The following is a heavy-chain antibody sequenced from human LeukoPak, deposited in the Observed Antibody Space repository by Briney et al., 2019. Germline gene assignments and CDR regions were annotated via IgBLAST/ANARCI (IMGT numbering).Heavy chain of an antibody. CDR2: IHYSGST. CDR3: ARLAPYPGIWASDY. J-gene: IGHJ4*02. CDR1: GGSISGYY. Sequence: SETLSLTCTVPGGSISGYYWSWMRQPPGKGLEWIGYIHYSGSTNQNPSLKSRVTISVDTSKNQFSLELSSVTAADTAVYYCARLAPYPGIWASDYWGQGTLVTVSS. D-gene: IGHD3-16*01. V-gene: IGHV4-59*08.